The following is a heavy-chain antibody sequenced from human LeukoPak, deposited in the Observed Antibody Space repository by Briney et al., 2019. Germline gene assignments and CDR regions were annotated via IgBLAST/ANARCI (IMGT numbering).Heavy chain of an antibody. V-gene: IGHV3-23*01. J-gene: IGHJ4*02. CDR1: GFTVSSNY. CDR2: ISGSGGST. CDR3: AKGSIGIAVANFDY. D-gene: IGHD6-19*01. Sequence: GGSLRLSCAVSGFTVSSNYMSWVRQAPGKGLEWVSAISGSGGSTYYADSVKGRFTISRDNSKNTLYLQMNSLRAEDTAVYYCAKGSIGIAVANFDYWGQGTLVTVSS.